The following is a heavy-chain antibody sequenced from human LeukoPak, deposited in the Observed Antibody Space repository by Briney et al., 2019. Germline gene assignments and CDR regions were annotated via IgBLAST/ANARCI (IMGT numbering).Heavy chain of an antibody. V-gene: IGHV4-59*08. J-gene: IGHJ4*02. CDR2: TSYSGSI. Sequence: PSETLSLTCTVSGASISNEFWSWIRQPPGKGLGYIGYTSYSGSINYNPSLESRVNISVDTSKNQISLNLKFVTAADTAVYYCARARRDAYNNDVWSKSPSYCFDYWGQGTLVTVSS. CDR3: ARARRDAYNNDVWSKSPSYCFDY. CDR1: GASISNEF. D-gene: IGHD5-24*01.